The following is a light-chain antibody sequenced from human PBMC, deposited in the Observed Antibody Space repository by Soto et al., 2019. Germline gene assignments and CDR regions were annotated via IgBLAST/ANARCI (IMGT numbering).Light chain of an antibody. CDR1: QTVSRY. J-gene: IGKJ4*01. Sequence: VLKQSPATLSLSPGERATLSCRASQTVSRYLAWFQQKPGQPPRLLIYDASNRATGIPARFSGSGSGTDYTLTISSLEPEDFAVYYCQQRSTWPLLTFGGGTKVEI. CDR2: DAS. V-gene: IGKV3-11*01. CDR3: QQRSTWPLLT.